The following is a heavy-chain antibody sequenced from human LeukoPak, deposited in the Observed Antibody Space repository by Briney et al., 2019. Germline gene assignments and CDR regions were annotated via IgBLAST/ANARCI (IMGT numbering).Heavy chain of an antibody. CDR3: AGSRSGLRIDYWYFDL. CDR1: GGTFSSYA. J-gene: IGHJ2*01. V-gene: IGHV1-69*13. Sequence: ASVKVSCKASGGTFSSYAISWVRQAPGQGLEWMGGIIPIFGTANYAQKFQGRVTITADESTSTAYMELRSLRSEDTAVYYCAGSRSGLRIDYWYFDLWGRGTLVTVSS. D-gene: IGHD6-25*01. CDR2: IIPIFGTA.